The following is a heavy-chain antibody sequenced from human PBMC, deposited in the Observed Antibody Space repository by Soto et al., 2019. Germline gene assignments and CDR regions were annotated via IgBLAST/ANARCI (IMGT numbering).Heavy chain of an antibody. Sequence: GASVKVSCKASGYTFTSYGISWVRQAPGQGLEWMGWISAYNGNTNYAQKLQGRVTMTTDTSTSTAYMELRSLRSDDTAVYYCARVQGIAAADHYNWFDPWGQGTLVTVSS. D-gene: IGHD6-13*01. CDR2: ISAYNGNT. CDR1: GYTFTSYG. CDR3: ARVQGIAAADHYNWFDP. J-gene: IGHJ5*02. V-gene: IGHV1-18*01.